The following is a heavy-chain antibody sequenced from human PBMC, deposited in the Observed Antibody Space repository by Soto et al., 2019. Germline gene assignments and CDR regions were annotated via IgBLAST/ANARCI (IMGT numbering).Heavy chain of an antibody. V-gene: IGHV3-48*02. CDR3: ATDGTVTTPGVLDY. CDR1: GFTFSSYS. Sequence: GGSLRVSCAASGFTFSSYSMNWVRQAPGKGLEWVSYISSSSSTIYYADSVKGRFTISRDNAKNSLYLQMNSLRDEDTAVYYCATDGTVTTPGVLDYWGQGTLVTVSS. D-gene: IGHD4-4*01. J-gene: IGHJ4*01. CDR2: ISSSSSTI.